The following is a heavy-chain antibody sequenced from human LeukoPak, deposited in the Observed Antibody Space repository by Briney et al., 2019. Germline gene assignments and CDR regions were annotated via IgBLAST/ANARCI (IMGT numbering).Heavy chain of an antibody. J-gene: IGHJ4*02. V-gene: IGHV3-7*01. D-gene: IGHD2-2*01. Sequence: PGGSLRLSCAASGFTFSSSWMSWVRQAPGKELEWVANIIQDGSAQYYVDSVKGRFTISRDNADNSLYLQMNSLRAEDTAVYYCAIDLFSCSSTSCYVYWGRGTLVTVSS. CDR1: GFTFSSSW. CDR3: AIDLFSCSSTSCYVY. CDR2: IIQDGSAQ.